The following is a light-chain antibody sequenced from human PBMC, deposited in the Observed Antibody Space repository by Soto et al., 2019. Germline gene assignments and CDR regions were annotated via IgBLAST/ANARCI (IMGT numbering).Light chain of an antibody. J-gene: IGKJ1*01. CDR2: GAS. CDR3: QRYGTSTT. Sequence: EIVLTQCPAPLSVSPGERATLSCRASQIVSSNLAWYQQKPGQAPRLLIYGASSRATGIPVRFSGSGSGTDFTLTISRLEPEDFAVYYCQRYGTSTTFGQGTKVHIK. V-gene: IGKV3-20*01. CDR1: QIVSSN.